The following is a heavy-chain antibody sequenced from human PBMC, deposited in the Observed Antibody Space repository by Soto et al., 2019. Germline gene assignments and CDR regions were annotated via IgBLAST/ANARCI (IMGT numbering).Heavy chain of an antibody. CDR2: ISYDGSNE. CDR1: GFTFSSFG. J-gene: IGHJ6*02. Sequence: GGSLRLSCAASGFTFSSFGMHWVRQAPGKGLERVAVISYDGSNEYYADSVKGRFTISRDNSKNTVYLQMNSLRAEDTAVYYCAKDTRGWYNYYYYYGMDVWGQGTTVTVSS. D-gene: IGHD6-19*01. CDR3: AKDTRGWYNYYYYYGMDV. V-gene: IGHV3-30*18.